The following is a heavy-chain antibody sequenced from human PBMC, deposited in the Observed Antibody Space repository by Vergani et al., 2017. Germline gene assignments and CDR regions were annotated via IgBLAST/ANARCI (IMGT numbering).Heavy chain of an antibody. CDR3: AKSRGYYSTDGFDI. CDR1: GFTFSSHA. D-gene: IGHD2-15*01. V-gene: IGHV3-23*01. J-gene: IGHJ3*02. CDR2: IVGSGGRT. Sequence: EVQLLESGGGLVQPGGSLRLSCAASGFTFSSHAMTWVRQAPGKGLEWVSAIVGSGGRTYYADSVEGRFTISGDNSKNTLYLQLNSLRADDTAVYYCAKSRGYYSTDGFDIWGQGTMVTVSS.